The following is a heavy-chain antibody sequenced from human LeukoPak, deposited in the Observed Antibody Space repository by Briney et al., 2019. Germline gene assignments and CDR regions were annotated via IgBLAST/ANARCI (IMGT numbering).Heavy chain of an antibody. V-gene: IGHV1-69*05. D-gene: IGHD2-15*01. CDR3: ARCRKYYYYMDV. Sequence: SVKVSCKASGGTFSSYAISWVRQAPGQGLEWMGGIIPIFGTANYAQKFQGRVTITTDESTSTAYMELSRLRSEDTAVYYCARCRKYYYYMDVWGKGTTVTVSS. CDR2: IIPIFGTA. CDR1: GGTFSSYA. J-gene: IGHJ6*03.